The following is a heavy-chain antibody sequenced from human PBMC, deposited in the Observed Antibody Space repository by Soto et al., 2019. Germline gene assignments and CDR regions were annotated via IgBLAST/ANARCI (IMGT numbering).Heavy chain of an antibody. Sequence: PSETLSLTCTVSGGSISSYYWSWIRQPPGKGLEWIGYIYYSGSTNYNPSLKSRVTISVDTSKNQFSLKLSSVTAADTAVYYCARVRGDGYNFDAFDIWGQGTMVTVS. J-gene: IGHJ3*02. V-gene: IGHV4-59*01. CDR2: IYYSGST. CDR1: GGSISSYY. CDR3: ARVRGDGYNFDAFDI. D-gene: IGHD5-12*01.